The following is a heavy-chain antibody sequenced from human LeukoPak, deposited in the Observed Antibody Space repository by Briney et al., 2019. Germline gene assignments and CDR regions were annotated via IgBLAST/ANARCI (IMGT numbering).Heavy chain of an antibody. CDR1: GFTFSSYS. CDR2: ISSSSSYI. J-gene: IGHJ4*02. CDR3: AREILAPGKTHDY. V-gene: IGHV3-21*01. Sequence: PGGSPRLSCAASGFTFSSYSMNWVRQAPGKGLEWVSSISSSSSYIYYADSVKGRFTISRDNSKNTLYLQMNSLRAEDTAVYYCAREILAPGKTHDYWGQGTLVTVSS.